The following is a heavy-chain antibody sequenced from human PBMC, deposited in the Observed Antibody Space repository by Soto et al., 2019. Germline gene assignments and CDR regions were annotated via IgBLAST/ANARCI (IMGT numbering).Heavy chain of an antibody. CDR2: ISYDGSNK. J-gene: IGHJ4*02. V-gene: IGHV3-30-3*01. D-gene: IGHD3-22*01. Sequence: GGSLRLSCAASGFTFSSYAMHWVRQAPGKGLEWVAVISYDGSNKYYADSVKGRFTISRDNSKNTLYLQMNSLRAEDTAVYYCARDQRLTMMLSVPGGYWGQGTLVTVSS. CDR1: GFTFSSYA. CDR3: ARDQRLTMMLSVPGGY.